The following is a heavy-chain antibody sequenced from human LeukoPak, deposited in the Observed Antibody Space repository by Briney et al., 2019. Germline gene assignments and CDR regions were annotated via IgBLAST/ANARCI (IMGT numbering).Heavy chain of an antibody. CDR3: ARGYRVVGATRPLYYFDY. D-gene: IGHD1-26*01. V-gene: IGHV4-61*02. CDR1: GNSISSGDNY. J-gene: IGHJ4*02. CDR2: IYTSGST. Sequence: KPSETLSLTCTVSGNSISSGDNYWSWIRQPAGKGLEWIGRIYTSGSTNYNPSLKSRVTISGDTSKNQFSLRLSSVTAADTAMYYCARGYRVVGATRPLYYFDYWGQGTLVTVSS.